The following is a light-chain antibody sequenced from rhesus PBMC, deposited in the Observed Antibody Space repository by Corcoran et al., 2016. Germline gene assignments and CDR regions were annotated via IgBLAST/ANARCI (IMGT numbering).Light chain of an antibody. CDR1: QSISNY. J-gene: IGKJ4*01. CDR2: SAS. V-gene: IGKV1S9*01. Sequence: DIQMTQSPSSLSASVGDRVTITCQASQSISNYLNWYQQKPGKSPKLLIYSASSLQSGIPSRFSDSGSGTDCTLTISSLEPEDFATYYFQQGYSYPLTFGGGTKVELK. CDR3: QQGYSYPLT.